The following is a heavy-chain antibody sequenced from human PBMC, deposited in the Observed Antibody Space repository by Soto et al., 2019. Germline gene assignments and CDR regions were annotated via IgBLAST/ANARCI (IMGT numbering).Heavy chain of an antibody. CDR3: ARDRRPSIYSGWAV. CDR2: IDGSSATT. CDR1: GFTFSDYA. V-gene: IGHV3-23*01. J-gene: IGHJ6*02. Sequence: GGSLRLSCAASGFTFSDYAMSWVRQAPGKGLEWVSAIDGSSATTNYADSVKGRFTISRDNSKNTLFLHMSGLRAEDTAVYYCARDRRPSIYSGWAVWGQGTTVTVSS. D-gene: IGHD3-16*01.